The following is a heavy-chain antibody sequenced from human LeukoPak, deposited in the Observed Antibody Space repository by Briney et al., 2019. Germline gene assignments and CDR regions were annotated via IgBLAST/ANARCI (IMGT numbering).Heavy chain of an antibody. CDR3: AAQYSGYVRLDY. CDR1: GGSFSGYY. Sequence: SETLSLTCAVYGGSFSGYYWSWIRQPPAKGLEWIGEISHSGSTNYNPSLKSRVTISVDTSKNQFSLKLSSVTAADTAVYYCAAQYSGYVRLDYWGQGTLVTVSS. D-gene: IGHD5-12*01. V-gene: IGHV4-34*01. J-gene: IGHJ4*02. CDR2: ISHSGST.